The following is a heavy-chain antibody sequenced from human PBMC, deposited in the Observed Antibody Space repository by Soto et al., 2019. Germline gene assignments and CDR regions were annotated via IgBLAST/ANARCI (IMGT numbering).Heavy chain of an antibody. D-gene: IGHD3-3*01. Sequence: QVQLVESGGGVVQPGRSLRLSCAASGFTFSSCAMHWVRQAPGKGLEWVALISYDGSNKYYADSVKGRFTISRDNSKSTLSLQMNSLRADDTAVYYCARDKRDLRFLEWSYYFDYWGQGTLVTVSS. CDR3: ARDKRDLRFLEWSYYFDY. V-gene: IGHV3-30-3*01. CDR2: ISYDGSNK. CDR1: GFTFSSCA. J-gene: IGHJ4*02.